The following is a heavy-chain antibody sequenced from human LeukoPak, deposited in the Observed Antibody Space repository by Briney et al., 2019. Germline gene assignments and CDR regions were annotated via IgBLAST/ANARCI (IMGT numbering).Heavy chain of an antibody. CDR3: ATESPGSTSFGRRAFDI. J-gene: IGHJ3*02. Sequence: SVKVSCKASGGTFSSYAISWVRQAPGQGLEWMGGIIPIFGTANYAQKFQGRVTITTGESTSTAYMELSSLRSEDTAVYYCATESPGSTSFGRRAFDIWGQGTMVTVSS. V-gene: IGHV1-69*05. CDR1: GGTFSSYA. D-gene: IGHD2-2*01. CDR2: IIPIFGTA.